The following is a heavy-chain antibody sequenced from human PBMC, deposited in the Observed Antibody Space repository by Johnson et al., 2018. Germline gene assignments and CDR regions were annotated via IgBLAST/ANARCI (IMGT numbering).Heavy chain of an antibody. D-gene: IGHD5-12*01. J-gene: IGHJ6*02. Sequence: QVQLVESGGGLVQPGGSLRLSCAASGFTFSSYAMHWVRQAPGKGLEWVAVISYDGSNKYYADSVKGRFTISRDNSKNTLYLQINSLRAEDTAVYYCAKESWLSSKGGYYGMDVWGQGTTVTVSS. V-gene: IGHV3-30*04. CDR2: ISYDGSNK. CDR3: AKESWLSSKGGYYGMDV. CDR1: GFTFSSYA.